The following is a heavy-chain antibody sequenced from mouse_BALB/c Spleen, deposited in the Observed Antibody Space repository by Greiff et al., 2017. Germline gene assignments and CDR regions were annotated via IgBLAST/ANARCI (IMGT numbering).Heavy chain of an antibody. Sequence: EVQLVESGGGLVKPGGSLKLSCAASGFAFSSYDMSWVRQTPEKRLEWVAYISSGGGSTYYPDTVKGRFTISRDNAKNTLYLQMSSLKSEDTAMYYCARHDQGGFAYWGQGTLVTVSA. V-gene: IGHV5-12-1*01. J-gene: IGHJ3*01. CDR3: ARHDQGGFAY. CDR1: GFAFSSYD. CDR2: ISSGGGST. D-gene: IGHD3-2*02.